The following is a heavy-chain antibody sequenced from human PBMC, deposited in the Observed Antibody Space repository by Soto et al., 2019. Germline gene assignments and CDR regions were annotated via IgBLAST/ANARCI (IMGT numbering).Heavy chain of an antibody. CDR2: ISYDGSNK. J-gene: IGHJ6*03. CDR3: AKGSGYCSSTSCYFYYYYYMDV. D-gene: IGHD2-2*01. Sequence: PGGSLRLSCAASGFTFSSYGMHWVRQAPGKGLEWVAVISYDGSNKYYADSVKGRFTISRDNSKNTLYLQMNSLRAEDTAVYYCAKGSGYCSSTSCYFYYYYYMDVWGKGTTVTVSS. CDR1: GFTFSSYG. V-gene: IGHV3-30*18.